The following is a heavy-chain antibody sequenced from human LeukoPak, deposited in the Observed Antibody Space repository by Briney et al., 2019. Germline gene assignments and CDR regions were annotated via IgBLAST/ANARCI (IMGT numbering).Heavy chain of an antibody. CDR2: INPNSGGT. Sequence: ASVKVSCRAFRYTFTGYYMHWVRQAPGQGLEWMGWINPNSGGTNYAQKFQGRVTMTRDTSISTAYMELSRLRSDDTAVYYCAREFQTGGYFDYWGQGTLVTASS. CDR1: RYTFTGYY. CDR3: AREFQTGGYFDY. D-gene: IGHD7-27*01. V-gene: IGHV1-2*02. J-gene: IGHJ4*02.